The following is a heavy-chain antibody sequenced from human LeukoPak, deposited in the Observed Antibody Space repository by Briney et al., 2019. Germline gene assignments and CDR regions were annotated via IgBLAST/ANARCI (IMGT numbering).Heavy chain of an antibody. CDR2: IYTSGST. Sequence: PSETLSLTCTVSGGSISSYYWSWIRQPAGKGLEWIGRIYTSGSTNYNPSLKSRVTMSVDTSKNQFSLKLSSVTAADTAVYYCARQQLVRPRPHNWFDPWGQGTLVTVSS. V-gene: IGHV4-4*07. CDR3: ARQQLVRPRPHNWFDP. CDR1: GGSISSYY. J-gene: IGHJ5*02. D-gene: IGHD6-13*01.